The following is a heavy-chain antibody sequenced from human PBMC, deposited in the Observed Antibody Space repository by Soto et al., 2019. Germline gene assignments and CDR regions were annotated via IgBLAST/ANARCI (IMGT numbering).Heavy chain of an antibody. CDR2: ISYDGSNK. CDR3: AKDFYSSGWYSGGSNPDY. CDR1: GFTFSSYG. J-gene: IGHJ4*02. Sequence: GGSLRLSCAASGFTFSSYGMHWVRQAPGKGLEWVAVISYDGSNKYYADSVKGRFTISRDNSKNTLYLQMNSLRAEDTAVYYCAKDFYSSGWYSGGSNPDYWGQGTLVTVSS. D-gene: IGHD6-19*01. V-gene: IGHV3-30*18.